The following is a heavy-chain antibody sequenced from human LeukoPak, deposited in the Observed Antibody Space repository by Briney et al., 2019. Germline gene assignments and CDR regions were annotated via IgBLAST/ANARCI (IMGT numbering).Heavy chain of an antibody. D-gene: IGHD3-10*01. CDR3: AREAPRVDYYGSDLGWFDP. Sequence: SETLSLTCTVSGGSISSSSYYWGWIRQPPGKGLEWIGSIYYSGSTYYNPSLKSRVTISVDASKNQFSLKLSSVTAADTAVYYCAREAPRVDYYGSDLGWFDPWGQGTLVTVSS. J-gene: IGHJ5*02. CDR1: GGSISSSSYY. V-gene: IGHV4-39*07. CDR2: IYYSGST.